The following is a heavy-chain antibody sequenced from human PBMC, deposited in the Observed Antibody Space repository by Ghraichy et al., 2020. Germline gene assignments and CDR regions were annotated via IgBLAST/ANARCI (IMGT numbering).Heavy chain of an antibody. D-gene: IGHD2-2*01. Sequence: GESLNISCATSGFTFSNYAMHWVRQAPGKGLEWVSVISYDATGDYYDGTKTYYADSVKGRFTIYRDNSKKTLYLQMNSLRAEDAAVYYCFRGSYCSSSSCHGPYVGADFSGPETTVTVSS. CDR2: ISYDATGDYYDGTKT. CDR3: FRGSYCSSSSCHGPYVGADF. J-gene: IGHJ6*02. CDR1: GFTFSNYA. V-gene: IGHV3-30*03.